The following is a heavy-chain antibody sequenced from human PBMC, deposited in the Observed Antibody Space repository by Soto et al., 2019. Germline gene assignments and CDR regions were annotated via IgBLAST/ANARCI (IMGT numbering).Heavy chain of an antibody. CDR3: ARDRRWGYDSSGYSINWFDP. V-gene: IGHV4-59*01. J-gene: IGHJ5*02. D-gene: IGHD3-22*01. CDR2: IYYSGST. CDR1: GGSISSYY. Sequence: SETLSLTCTVSGGSISSYYWSWIRQPPGKGLEWIGYIYYSGSTNYNPSLKSRVTISVDTSKNQFSLKLSSVTAADTAVYYCARDRRWGYDSSGYSINWFDPWGQGTLVTVSS.